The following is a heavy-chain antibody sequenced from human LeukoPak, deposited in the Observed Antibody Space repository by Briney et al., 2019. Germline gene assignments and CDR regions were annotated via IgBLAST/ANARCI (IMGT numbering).Heavy chain of an antibody. Sequence: GASVKVSCKASGYTFTSYGISWVRQAPGQGLEWMGWINPNSGGTNYAQKFQGRVTMTRDTSISTAYMELSRLRSDDTAVYYCARDVVTNILFIAAAGTRGFDPWGQGTLVTVSS. D-gene: IGHD6-13*01. CDR1: GYTFTSYG. V-gene: IGHV1-2*02. CDR2: INPNSGGT. CDR3: ARDVVTNILFIAAAGTRGFDP. J-gene: IGHJ5*02.